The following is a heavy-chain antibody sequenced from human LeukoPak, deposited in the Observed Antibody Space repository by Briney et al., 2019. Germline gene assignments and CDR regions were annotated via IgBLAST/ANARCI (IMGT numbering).Heavy chain of an antibody. CDR3: ARGLTSVYDFWSGYHYYYYMDV. V-gene: IGHV1-8*01. D-gene: IGHD3-3*01. J-gene: IGHJ6*03. Sequence: ASVKVSCKASGYTFTSYDINWVRQATGQGLEWMGWMNPNSGNTGYAQKFQGRVTMTRNTSISTAYMELSSLRSEDTAVYYCARGLTSVYDFWSGYHYYYYMDVWGKGTTVPSP. CDR2: MNPNSGNT. CDR1: GYTFTSYD.